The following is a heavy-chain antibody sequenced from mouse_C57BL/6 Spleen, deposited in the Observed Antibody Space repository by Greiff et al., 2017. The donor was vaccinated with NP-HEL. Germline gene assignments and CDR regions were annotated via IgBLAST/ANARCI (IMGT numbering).Heavy chain of an antibody. CDR2: IWTGGGT. J-gene: IGHJ4*01. Sequence: VKLVESGPGLVAPSQSLSITCTVSGFSLTSYAISWVRQPPGKGLEWLGVIWTGGGTNYNSALKSRLSISKDNSKSQVFLKMNSLQTDDTARYYCARCDDGYSYAMDYWGQGTSVTVSS. D-gene: IGHD2-3*01. V-gene: IGHV2-9-1*01. CDR3: ARCDDGYSYAMDY. CDR1: GFSLTSYA.